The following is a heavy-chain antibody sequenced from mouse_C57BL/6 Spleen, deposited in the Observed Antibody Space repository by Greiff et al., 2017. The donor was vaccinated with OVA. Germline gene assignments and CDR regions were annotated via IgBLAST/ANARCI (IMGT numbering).Heavy chain of an antibody. V-gene: IGHV1-53*01. CDR1: GYTFTSSW. CDR2: IHPSNGGT. CDR3: ARDDGSTYGGND. Sequence: VQLQQPGTELVKPGASVKLSCQASGYTFTSSWMHWVKQRPGQGLEWLGNIHPSNGGTNYHEKFKSTPTLTVDKSSSTAYMQLISQTSEDYAFDYCARDDGSTYGGNDWGKGTTLTVSS. J-gene: IGHJ2*01. D-gene: IGHD1-1*01.